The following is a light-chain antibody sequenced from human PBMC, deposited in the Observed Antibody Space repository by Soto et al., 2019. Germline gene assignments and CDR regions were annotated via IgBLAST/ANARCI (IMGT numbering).Light chain of an antibody. J-gene: IGLJ1*01. CDR2: DDS. CDR3: QVWDRSSEHYV. V-gene: IGLV3-21*02. Sequence: SYELPQPPSVSVAPGQTARITCGGDDIRFKSVHWYQQRPGQAPVVVVYDDSDRPSGIPERFSGSKSGKTATLTISRAEAGDEADYYCQVWDRSSEHYVFGTGTKGTVL. CDR1: DIRFKS.